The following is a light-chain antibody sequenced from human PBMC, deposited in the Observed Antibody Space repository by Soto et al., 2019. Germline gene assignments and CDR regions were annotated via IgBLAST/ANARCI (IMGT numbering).Light chain of an antibody. CDR1: SGHSSYI. CDR2: LEGSGSY. V-gene: IGLV4-60*02. J-gene: IGLJ3*02. Sequence: QSVLTQSSSASASLGSSVKLTCTLSSGHSSYIIAWHQQQPGKAPRYLMKLEGSGSYNKGSGVPDSFSGSSSGADRYLTISILQFEDEADYYCETWDSNTRVVGGGTELTVL. CDR3: ETWDSNTRV.